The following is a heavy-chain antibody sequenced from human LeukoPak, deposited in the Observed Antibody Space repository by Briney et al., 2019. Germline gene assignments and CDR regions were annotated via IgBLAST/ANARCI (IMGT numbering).Heavy chain of an antibody. CDR1: GGSISSYY. CDR3: ARDNSGWYAPNYYYYYGMDV. Sequence: PSETVSLTCTVSGGSISSYYWSWIRQPPGKGLEWIGYIYYSGSTNYNPSLKSRVTISVDTSKNQFSLKLSSVTAADTAVYYCARDNSGWYAPNYYYYYGMDVWGQGTTVTVSS. CDR2: IYYSGST. J-gene: IGHJ6*02. V-gene: IGHV4-59*01. D-gene: IGHD6-19*01.